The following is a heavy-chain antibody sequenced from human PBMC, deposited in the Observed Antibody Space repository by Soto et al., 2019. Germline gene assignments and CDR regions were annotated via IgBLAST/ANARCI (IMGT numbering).Heavy chain of an antibody. V-gene: IGHV1-18*01. D-gene: IGHD1-1*01. CDR1: GYTFTSYG. Sequence: ASVKVSCKASGYTFTSYGISWVRQAPGQGLEWMGWISAYNGNTNYAQKLQGRFTISRDNSKNTLYLQMNSLRAEDTAVYYCAKRATGTYFDYWGQGTLVTVSS. CDR2: ISAYNGNT. J-gene: IGHJ4*02. CDR3: AKRATGTYFDY.